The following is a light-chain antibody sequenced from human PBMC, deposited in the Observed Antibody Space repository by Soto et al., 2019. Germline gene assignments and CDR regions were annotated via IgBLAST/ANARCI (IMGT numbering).Light chain of an antibody. CDR1: SSDVGNYDS. J-gene: IGLJ1*01. CDR3: SSYAGSNNYV. CDR2: EVN. Sequence: QSALTQPPSASGSPGQSVTISCTGTSSDVGNYDSVSWYQHHPGKAPQAVIYEVNKRPSGVPDRFSGSKSGNTASLTVSGLQAEDEGDCYCSSYAGSNNYVFGTGTKLTVL. V-gene: IGLV2-8*01.